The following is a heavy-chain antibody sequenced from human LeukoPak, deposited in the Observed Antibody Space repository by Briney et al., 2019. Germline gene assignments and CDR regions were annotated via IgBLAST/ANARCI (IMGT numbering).Heavy chain of an antibody. D-gene: IGHD2-21*01. J-gene: IGHJ1*01. CDR3: AKDLGIASLEYFQH. CDR2: IRYDGSNK. Sequence: GGSLRLSCAASGFTFSSYGMHWVRQAPGKGLEWVAFIRYDGSNKYYADSVKGRFTISRDNSKNTLYLQMNSLRAEDTAVYYCAKDLGIASLEYFQHWGQGTLVTVSS. V-gene: IGHV3-30*02. CDR1: GFTFSSYG.